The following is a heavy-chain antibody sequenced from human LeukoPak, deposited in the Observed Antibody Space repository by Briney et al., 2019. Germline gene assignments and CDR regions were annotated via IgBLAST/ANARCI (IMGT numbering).Heavy chain of an antibody. Sequence: PSETLSLTCTVSGGSISSYYWSWIRQPPGKGLEWIGYIYYSGSTNYNPSLKSRDTISVDTSKNQFSLKLSSVTAADTAVYYCARDPVGGQNWFDPWGQGTLVTVSS. CDR2: IYYSGST. CDR3: ARDPVGGQNWFDP. D-gene: IGHD3-10*01. CDR1: GGSISSYY. V-gene: IGHV4-59*01. J-gene: IGHJ5*02.